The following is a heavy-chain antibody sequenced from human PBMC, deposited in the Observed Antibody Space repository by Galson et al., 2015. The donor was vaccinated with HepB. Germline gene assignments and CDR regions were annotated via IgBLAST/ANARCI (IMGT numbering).Heavy chain of an antibody. V-gene: IGHV3-33*01. CDR2: IWYDGSKK. CDR1: GFTFSNYG. D-gene: IGHD6-13*01. Sequence: SLRLSCAASGFTFSNYGMHWVRQAPGKGLEWVAIIWYDGSKKYYADSVKGRFTISRDNYKNTLYLQMNTLRAEDTAVYYCARADIGTSGTFPKFDPWGQGTLVTVYS. CDR3: ARADIGTSGTFPKFDP. J-gene: IGHJ5*02.